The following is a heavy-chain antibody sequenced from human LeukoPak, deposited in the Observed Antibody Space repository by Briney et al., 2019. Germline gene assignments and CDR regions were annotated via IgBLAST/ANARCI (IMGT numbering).Heavy chain of an antibody. J-gene: IGHJ6*03. CDR1: GGSFSGYY. Sequence: SETLSLTCTVYGGSFSGYYWSWLRQPPGKGLEWIGEINHSGSTNYNPSLKSRVTISVDTSKNQFSLKLSSVTAADTAVYYCARAFKDIVVVPAASSQDYYYYYYMDVWGKGTTVTISS. CDR3: ARAFKDIVVVPAASSQDYYYYYYMDV. D-gene: IGHD2-2*01. CDR2: INHSGST. V-gene: IGHV4-34*01.